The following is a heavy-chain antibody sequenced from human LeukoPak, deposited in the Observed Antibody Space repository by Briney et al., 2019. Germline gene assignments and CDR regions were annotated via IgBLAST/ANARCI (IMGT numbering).Heavy chain of an antibody. J-gene: IGHJ4*02. V-gene: IGHV3-49*04. Sequence: GRSLRLSCTASGFTFGDYAMSWVRQAPGKGLEWVGFIRSKAYGGTTEYAASVKGRFTISRDDSKSIAYLQMNSLKTEDTAVYYCTRDDNWNFVYWGQGTLVTVSS. D-gene: IGHD1-20*01. CDR3: TRDDNWNFVY. CDR2: IRSKAYGGTT. CDR1: GFTFGDYA.